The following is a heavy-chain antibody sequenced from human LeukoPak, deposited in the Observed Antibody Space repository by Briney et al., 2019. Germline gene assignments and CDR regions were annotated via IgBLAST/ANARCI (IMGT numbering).Heavy chain of an antibody. CDR1: GFTVSSNY. CDR3: ARLTMVRGVNWFDP. J-gene: IGHJ5*02. CDR2: IYSGGST. V-gene: IGHV3-66*04. D-gene: IGHD3-10*01. Sequence: GGSLRLSCAASGFTVSSNYMSWVRQAPGKGLEWVSVIYSGGSTYYADSVKGRFTISRAKNTLYLQMNSLRAEDTAVYYCARLTMVRGVNWFDPWGQGTLVTVSS.